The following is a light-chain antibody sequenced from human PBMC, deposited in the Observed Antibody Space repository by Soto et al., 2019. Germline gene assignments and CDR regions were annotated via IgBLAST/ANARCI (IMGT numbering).Light chain of an antibody. V-gene: IGLV1-40*01. J-gene: IGLJ1*01. CDR1: SSNIGAGYD. Sequence: QSVLTRPPSVSGAPGQRVTISCTGSSSNIGAGYDVHWYQQLPGKAPKLLIYGNDNRPSGVPERFSGSKSGTSASLAITGLRADDEADYYCQSYGSSPSANFVFGTGTKLTVL. CDR3: QSYGSSPSANFV. CDR2: GND.